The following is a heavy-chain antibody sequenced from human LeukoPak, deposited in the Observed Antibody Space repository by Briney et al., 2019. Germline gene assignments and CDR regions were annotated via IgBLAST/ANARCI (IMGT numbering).Heavy chain of an antibody. CDR1: GFTFSSYW. Sequence: GGSLRLSCAASGFTFSSYWMSWVRQAPGKGLEWVANIKQDGSEKYYVDSVKGRFTISRDNAKNSLYLQMNSLRAEDTAVYYCARCRNYYDSSGYRDAFDIWGQGTMVTVSS. V-gene: IGHV3-7*01. CDR2: IKQDGSEK. CDR3: ARCRNYYDSSGYRDAFDI. J-gene: IGHJ3*02. D-gene: IGHD3-22*01.